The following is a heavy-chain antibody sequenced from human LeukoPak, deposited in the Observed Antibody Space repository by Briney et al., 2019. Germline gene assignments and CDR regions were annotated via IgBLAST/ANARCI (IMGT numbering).Heavy chain of an antibody. V-gene: IGHV1-2*02. CDR2: INPNSGGT. Sequence: ASVKVSCKASGYTFTGYYMHWVRQAPGQGLECMGWINPNSGGTNYAQKFQGRVTMTRDTSISTAYMELSRLRSDDTAVYYCAREYYDFWSGYYLFGYWGQGTLVTVSS. CDR3: AREYYDFWSGYYLFGY. CDR1: GYTFTGYY. D-gene: IGHD3-3*01. J-gene: IGHJ4*02.